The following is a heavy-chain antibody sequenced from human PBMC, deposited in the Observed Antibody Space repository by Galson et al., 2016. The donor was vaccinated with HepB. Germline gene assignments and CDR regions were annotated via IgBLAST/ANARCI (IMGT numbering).Heavy chain of an antibody. CDR1: GFIFSDNA. CDR3: AQSTLKSPYTRSWYHFHY. J-gene: IGHJ4*02. CDR2: ISGRGGST. D-gene: IGHD6-13*01. V-gene: IGHV3-23*01. Sequence: SLRLSCAASGFIFSDNAMSWVRQAPGKGLEWVSAISGRGGSTYYADSVKGRFTIARDNSEDTLYLQMSSLRAEDAAVYYCAQSTLKSPYTRSWYHFHYWGRGTLVTVSS.